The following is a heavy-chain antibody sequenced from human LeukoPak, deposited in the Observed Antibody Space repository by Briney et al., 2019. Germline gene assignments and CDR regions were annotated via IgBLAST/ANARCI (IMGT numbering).Heavy chain of an antibody. J-gene: IGHJ5*02. V-gene: IGHV4-31*03. CDR1: GGSISSGGYY. Sequence: TSQTLSPICTVSGGSISSGGYYWSWIRQHPGKGLEWIGYIYYSGSTYYNPSLKSRVTISVDTSKNQFSLKLSSVTAADTAVYYCARAGPSPPYDILTHGVDPWGQGTLVTVSS. CDR2: IYYSGST. D-gene: IGHD3-9*01. CDR3: ARAGPSPPYDILTHGVDP.